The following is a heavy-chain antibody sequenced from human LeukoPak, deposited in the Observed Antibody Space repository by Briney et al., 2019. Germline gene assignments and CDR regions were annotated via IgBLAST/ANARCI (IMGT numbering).Heavy chain of an antibody. J-gene: IGHJ4*02. D-gene: IGHD4-17*01. V-gene: IGHV5-51*01. CDR1: GYRFTNYW. Sequence: GESLKISCKASGYRFTNYWIGWGRQMPGKGLEWMVIIYPGDSETRYSPSFQGQVTISADKSISTTYLQWSSLKASDTAIYYCARALRTGQGDYVPVLWGQGTLVTVSS. CDR2: IYPGDSET. CDR3: ARALRTGQGDYVPVL.